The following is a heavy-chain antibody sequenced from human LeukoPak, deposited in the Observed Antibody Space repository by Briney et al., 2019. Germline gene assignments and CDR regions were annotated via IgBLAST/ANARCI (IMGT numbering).Heavy chain of an antibody. D-gene: IGHD6-6*01. CDR1: GYTFTSYD. CDR3: ARGSKECSSSSEWFDP. J-gene: IGHJ5*02. V-gene: IGHV1-8*01. Sequence: GASVKVSCKASGYTFTSYDINWVRQATGQGLEWMGWMNPNSGNIGYAQKFQGRVTMTRNTSISTAYMELSSLRSEDTAVYYCARGSKECSSSSEWFDPWGQGTLVTVSS. CDR2: MNPNSGNI.